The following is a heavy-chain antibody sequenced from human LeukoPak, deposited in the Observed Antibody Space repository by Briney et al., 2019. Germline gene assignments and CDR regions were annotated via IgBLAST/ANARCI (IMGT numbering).Heavy chain of an antibody. D-gene: IGHD1-26*01. CDR3: AGRSARYFGS. V-gene: IGHV4-59*01. CDR1: GDSIDSYY. CDR2: VFYSGPT. Sequence: SETLSLTCTVSGDSIDSYYWSWIRQPPGEGLQWIGYVFYSGPTNYDASLKSRVTISVDRSKNQFSLKLTSVSAAATAVYYCAGRSARYFGSWGQGTPVTASS. J-gene: IGHJ4*02.